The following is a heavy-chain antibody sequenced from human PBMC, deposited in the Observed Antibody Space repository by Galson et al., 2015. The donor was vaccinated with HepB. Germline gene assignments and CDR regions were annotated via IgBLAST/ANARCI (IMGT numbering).Heavy chain of an antibody. J-gene: IGHJ4*02. Sequence: SVKVSCKASGGTFSSYAISWVRQAPGQGLEWVGGIIPIFGTANYAQKFQGRVTITADESTSTAYMELSSLRSEDTAVYYCASPYYDFWSGYSRYYFDYWGQGTLVTVSS. CDR2: IIPIFGTA. D-gene: IGHD3-3*01. CDR1: GGTFSSYA. CDR3: ASPYYDFWSGYSRYYFDY. V-gene: IGHV1-69*13.